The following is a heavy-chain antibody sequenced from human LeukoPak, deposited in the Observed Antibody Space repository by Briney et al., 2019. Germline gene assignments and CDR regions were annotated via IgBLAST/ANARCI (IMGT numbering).Heavy chain of an antibody. Sequence: ASVKVSCKASGYVFTGYYMHWVRQAPGQGLEWMGWINPNSGGTKYAQKFQGRVTMTRDTSISTAYMELSRLRSDDTAVYYCARSGYSGYDPQSNYYMDVWGKGTTVTISS. V-gene: IGHV1-2*02. CDR3: ARSGYSGYDPQSNYYMDV. CDR2: INPNSGGT. D-gene: IGHD5-12*01. J-gene: IGHJ6*03. CDR1: GYVFTGYY.